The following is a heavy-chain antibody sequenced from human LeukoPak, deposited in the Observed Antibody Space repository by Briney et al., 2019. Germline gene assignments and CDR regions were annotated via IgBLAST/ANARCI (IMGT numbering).Heavy chain of an antibody. Sequence: GESLKISCKGSGYSFTSYWISWVRQMPGKGLEWMGRIDPSDSYTNYSPSFQGHVTISADKSISTAYLQWSSLKASDTAMYYCARDNYGGNSGDAFDIWGQGTMVTVSS. J-gene: IGHJ3*02. CDR1: GYSFTSYW. CDR2: IDPSDSYT. V-gene: IGHV5-10-1*01. D-gene: IGHD4-23*01. CDR3: ARDNYGGNSGDAFDI.